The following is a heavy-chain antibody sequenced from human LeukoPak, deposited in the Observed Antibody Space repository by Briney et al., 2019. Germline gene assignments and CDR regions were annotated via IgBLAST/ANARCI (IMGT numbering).Heavy chain of an antibody. CDR2: INPNSGGT. V-gene: IGHV1-2*06. D-gene: IGHD3-22*01. Sequence: ASVKVSCKASGYTFTGYYMHWVRQAPGQGLEWMGRINPNSGGTNYAQKFQGRVTMTRDTSISTAYMELSRLRSDDTAVYYCATYYYDSSGYSTDYWGQETLVTVSS. CDR3: ATYYYDSSGYSTDY. CDR1: GYTFTGYY. J-gene: IGHJ4*02.